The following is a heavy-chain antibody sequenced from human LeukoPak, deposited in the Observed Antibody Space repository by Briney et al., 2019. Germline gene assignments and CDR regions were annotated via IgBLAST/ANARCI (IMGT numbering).Heavy chain of an antibody. J-gene: IGHJ4*02. CDR1: GFTLRNYW. Sequence: GGSLTLSCAASGFTLRNYWITWVRQAPGKGLEWVANINQDGSEKYYVDSVKGRFTISRDNAKNSLYLQMNSLRAEDTAVYYCARDPTHYLRYGYFDYWGQGTLVTVSS. CDR2: INQDGSEK. CDR3: ARDPTHYLRYGYFDY. V-gene: IGHV3-7*01. D-gene: IGHD3-9*01.